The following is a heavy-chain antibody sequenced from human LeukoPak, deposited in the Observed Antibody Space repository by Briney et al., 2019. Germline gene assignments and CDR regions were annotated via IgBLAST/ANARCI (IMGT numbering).Heavy chain of an antibody. CDR1: GFAFSTCW. Sequence: GGSLRLSCAASGFAFSTCWMHWVRQAPGKGLVWVSRITSDGTDTAYADSVKGRFTISRDNAKYTLYLEMNSLRAEDTAVYYCVRDYAVERVAHWGQGTLVIVSS. D-gene: IGHD5-12*01. J-gene: IGHJ4*02. V-gene: IGHV3-74*01. CDR3: VRDYAVERVAH. CDR2: ITSDGTDT.